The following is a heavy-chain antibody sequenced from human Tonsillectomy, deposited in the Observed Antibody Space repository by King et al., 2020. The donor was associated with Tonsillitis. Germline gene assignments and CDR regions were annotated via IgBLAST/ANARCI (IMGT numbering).Heavy chain of an antibody. CDR2: VYYSGST. D-gene: IGHD6-19*01. CDR1: SGSISSASDY. CDR3: ARIQWLANYYYYYMDV. V-gene: IGHV4-39*01. J-gene: IGHJ6*03. Sequence: QLQESGPGLVKPSETLSLTCTVSSGSISSASDYWGWIRLPPGMGLEGIGSVYYSGSTYYNPSLKSRVTISVDTSKNQFSLKLSSVTAADKAVYYCARIQWLANYYYYYMDVWGKGTTVTVSS.